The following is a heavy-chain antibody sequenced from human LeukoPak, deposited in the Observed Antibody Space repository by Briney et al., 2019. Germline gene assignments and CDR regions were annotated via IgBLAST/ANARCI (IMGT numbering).Heavy chain of an antibody. J-gene: IGHJ4*02. CDR3: ARLVRSGYSYCYCDY. D-gene: IGHD5-18*01. V-gene: IGHV1-18*01. CDR1: GYTFTSYG. Sequence: GASVKVSCKASGYTFTSYGISWVRQAPGQGLEWMGWISAYNGNTNYAQKLQGRVTMTTDTSTSTAYMELRSLRSDDTAVYYCARLVRSGYSYCYCDYWGQGTLVTVSS. CDR2: ISAYNGNT.